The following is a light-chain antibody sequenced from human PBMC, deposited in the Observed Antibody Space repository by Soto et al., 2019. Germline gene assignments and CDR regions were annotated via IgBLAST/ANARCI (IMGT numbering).Light chain of an antibody. V-gene: IGLV2-8*01. CDR2: EVN. Sequence: QSALTQPPSASGSPGQSVTISCTGTSRDDGGYVYVSWYQQYPGKAPKLITYEVNKRTSGVPDRFSGSKSGNTASLTVSGLQAEDEADYYCSSYAGTNIDVVFGGGAKLTVL. CDR3: SSYAGTNIDVV. CDR1: SRDDGGYVY. J-gene: IGLJ2*01.